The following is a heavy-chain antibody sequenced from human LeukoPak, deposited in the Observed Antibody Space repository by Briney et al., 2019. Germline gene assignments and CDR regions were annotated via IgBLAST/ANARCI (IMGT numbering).Heavy chain of an antibody. J-gene: IGHJ4*02. D-gene: IGHD1-14*01. CDR2: IYYSGST. Sequence: PSETLSLTCTVSGGXISSSSYYWGWIRQPPGKGLEWIGSIYYSGSTYYNPSLKSRVTISVDTSQNQFSLNLTSVTAADTAVYYCARHKVWVTFGSWGQGTLVTVSS. CDR3: ARHKVWVTFGS. CDR1: GGXISSSSYY. V-gene: IGHV4-39*01.